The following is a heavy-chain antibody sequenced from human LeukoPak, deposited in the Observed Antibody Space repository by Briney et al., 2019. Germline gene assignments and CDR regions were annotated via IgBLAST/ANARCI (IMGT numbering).Heavy chain of an antibody. D-gene: IGHD2-2*01. J-gene: IGHJ3*02. Sequence: GGSLRLSCAAYGFTVSSNYMSWVRQAPGKGLEWVSVIYSGGSIYYADSVKGRFTISRENSKNTLYLQMNSLRAEDTAVYYGARDGRYCSSTSCLEAFDIWGQGTMVTVSS. CDR1: GFTVSSNY. CDR3: ARDGRYCSSTSCLEAFDI. CDR2: IYSGGSI. V-gene: IGHV3-66*02.